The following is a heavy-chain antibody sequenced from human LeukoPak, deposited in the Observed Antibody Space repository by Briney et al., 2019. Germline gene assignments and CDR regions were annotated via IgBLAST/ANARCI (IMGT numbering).Heavy chain of an antibody. D-gene: IGHD4-17*01. CDR2: IYSGGST. J-gene: IGHJ1*01. V-gene: IGHV3-53*01. CDR3: ARVGGPMTTVTTVYFQH. CDR1: GFTVSSNY. Sequence: PGGSLRLSCAASGFTVSSNYMSWVRQAPGKGLEWVSVIYSGGSTYYADSVKGRFTISRDNSKNTLYLQMNSLRAEDTAVYYCARVGGPMTTVTTVYFQHWGQGTLVTVSS.